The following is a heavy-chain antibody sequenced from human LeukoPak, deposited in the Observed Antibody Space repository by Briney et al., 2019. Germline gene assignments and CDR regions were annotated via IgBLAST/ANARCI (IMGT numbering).Heavy chain of an antibody. CDR1: GFTFSSYA. CDR2: ISYDGSNK. Sequence: QPGRSLRLSCAASGFTFSSYAMHWVRQAPGKGLEWVAVISYDGSNKYYADSVKGRFTISRDNSKNTLYLQMNSLRAEDTAVYYCARDMYDFWSGPFYYWGQGTLVTVSS. J-gene: IGHJ4*02. CDR3: ARDMYDFWSGPFYY. D-gene: IGHD3-3*01. V-gene: IGHV3-30-3*01.